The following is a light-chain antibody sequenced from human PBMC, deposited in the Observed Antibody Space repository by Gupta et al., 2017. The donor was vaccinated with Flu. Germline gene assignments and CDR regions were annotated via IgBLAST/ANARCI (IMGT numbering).Light chain of an antibody. CDR2: EGS. V-gene: IGLV2-23*01. CDR1: SSDVGSYNL. J-gene: IGLJ3*02. CDR3: CSYAGSSTWV. Sequence: QSALTQPASVSGSPGQSITISCTGTSSDVGSYNLVSWYQQHPGKAPKLMIYEGSKRPSGVSNRFSGSKSGNAESLTISGLQAEDEADYDCCSYAGSSTWVFGGGTKLTVL.